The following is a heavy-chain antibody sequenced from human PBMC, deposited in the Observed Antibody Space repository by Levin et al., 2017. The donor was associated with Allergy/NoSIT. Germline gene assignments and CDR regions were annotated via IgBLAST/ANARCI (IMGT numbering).Heavy chain of an antibody. Sequence: ASVKVSCKASGYTFTSYGISWVRQAPGQGLEWMGWISAYNGNTNYAQKLQGRVTMTTDTSTSTAYMELRSLRSDDTAVYSCARTLDRDDAFDIWGQGPMVTVSS. J-gene: IGHJ3*02. D-gene: IGHD1-1*01. V-gene: IGHV1-18*01. CDR3: ARTLDRDDAFDI. CDR1: GYTFTSYG. CDR2: ISAYNGNT.